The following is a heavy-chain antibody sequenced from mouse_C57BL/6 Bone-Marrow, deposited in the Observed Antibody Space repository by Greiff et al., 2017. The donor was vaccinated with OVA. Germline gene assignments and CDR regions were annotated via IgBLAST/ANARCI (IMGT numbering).Heavy chain of an antibody. J-gene: IGHJ1*03. CDR2: ISNGGGST. D-gene: IGHD2-3*01. CDR1: GFTFSDYY. Sequence: EVNVVESGGGLVQPGGSLKLSCAASGFTFSDYYMYWVRQTPEKRLEWVAYISNGGGSTYYPDTVKGRFTISRDNAKNTLYLQMSRLKSEDTAMYYCARRSYDGYPYWYFDVWGTGTTVTVSS. CDR3: ARRSYDGYPYWYFDV. V-gene: IGHV5-12*01.